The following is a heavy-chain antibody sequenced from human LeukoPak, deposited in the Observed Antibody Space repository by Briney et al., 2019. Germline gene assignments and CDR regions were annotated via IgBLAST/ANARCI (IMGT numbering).Heavy chain of an antibody. CDR3: AQTTGWPGFDF. CDR2: IYNGVNT. Sequence: SETLSLTCIVSGASTISRYWSWIRQPPGRALEWIGHIYNGVNTKYNPSLTSRVNISVDTSKNQFSLKLTSLTAADTAIYYCAQTTGWPGFDFWGPGALVTVSS. J-gene: IGHJ4*02. CDR1: GASTISRY. D-gene: IGHD6-19*01. V-gene: IGHV4-59*08.